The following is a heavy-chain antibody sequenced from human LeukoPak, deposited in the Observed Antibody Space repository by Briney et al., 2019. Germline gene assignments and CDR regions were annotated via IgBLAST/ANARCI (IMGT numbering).Heavy chain of an antibody. V-gene: IGHV4-39*07. CDR1: GGSLSSSIYY. CDR2: VFYNGAT. J-gene: IGHJ4*02. Sequence: SETLSLTCIVSGGSLSSSIYYWAWVRQPPGKGLEWIGTVFYNGATQYSPSLRSRVTISIDTSTNQFSLKLTSVTAADTAVYYCARERYYGSGNFFDFWGQGTLVTVSS. D-gene: IGHD3-10*01. CDR3: ARERYYGSGNFFDF.